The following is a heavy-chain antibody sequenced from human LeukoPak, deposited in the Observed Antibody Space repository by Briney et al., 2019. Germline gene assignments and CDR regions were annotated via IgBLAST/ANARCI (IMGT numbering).Heavy chain of an antibody. Sequence: SQTLSLTCIVSGGSISSSSYYWGWIRQPPGKGLEWIGSIYYSGSTHYNPSLKSRVTISVDTSKNQFSLKLSSVTAADTAVYYCARHGCGSRRCGFDYWGRGTLVTVSS. D-gene: IGHD2-15*01. J-gene: IGHJ4*02. CDR3: ARHGCGSRRCGFDY. CDR1: GGSISSSSYY. CDR2: IYYSGST. V-gene: IGHV4-39*01.